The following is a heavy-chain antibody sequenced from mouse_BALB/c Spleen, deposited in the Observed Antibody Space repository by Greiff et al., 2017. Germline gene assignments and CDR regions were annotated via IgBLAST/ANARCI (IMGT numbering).Heavy chain of an antibody. CDR1: GYSITSDYA. CDR2: ISYSGST. CDR3: ARSGYDYLYAMDY. Sequence: VQLKESGPGLVKPSQSLSLTCTVTGYSITSDYAWNWIRQFPGNKLEWMGYISYSGSTSYNPSLKSRISITRDTSKNQFFLQLNSVTTEDTATYYCARSGYDYLYAMDYWGQGTSVTVSS. J-gene: IGHJ4*01. V-gene: IGHV3-2*02. D-gene: IGHD2-4*01.